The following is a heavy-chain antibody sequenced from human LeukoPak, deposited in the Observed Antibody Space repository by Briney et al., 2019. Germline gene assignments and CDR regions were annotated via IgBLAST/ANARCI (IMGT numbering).Heavy chain of an antibody. CDR1: GGSIRSSHSF. V-gene: IGHV4-39*07. CDR3: ARATAAPSSYYFDH. CDR2: IYENGNT. J-gene: IGHJ4*02. D-gene: IGHD6-25*01. Sequence: SETLSLTCSVSGGSIRSSHSFWGWIRQPLGKGLEWIATIYENGNTYYSPSLKSRVTISVDTSNNEFSLNLNSVTAADTAMYYCARATAAPSSYYFDHWGQGTLVTVSS.